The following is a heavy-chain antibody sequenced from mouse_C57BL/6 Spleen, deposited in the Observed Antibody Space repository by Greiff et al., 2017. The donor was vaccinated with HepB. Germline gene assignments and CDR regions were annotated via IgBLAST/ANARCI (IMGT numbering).Heavy chain of an antibody. V-gene: IGHV1-42*01. CDR3: ARGRTIYYDYDGPHFDY. Sequence: VQLQQSGPELVKPGASVKISCKASGYSFTGYYMNWVKQSPEKSLEWIGEINPSTGGTTYNQKFKAKATLTVDKSSSTAYMQLKSLTSEDSAVYDCARGRTIYYDYDGPHFDYWGQGTTLTVSS. J-gene: IGHJ2*01. CDR2: INPSTGGT. CDR1: GYSFTGYY. D-gene: IGHD2-4*01.